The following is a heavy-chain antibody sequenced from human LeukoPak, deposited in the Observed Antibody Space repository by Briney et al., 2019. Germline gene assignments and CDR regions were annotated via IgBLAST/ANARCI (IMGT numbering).Heavy chain of an antibody. D-gene: IGHD6-13*01. CDR1: EFPFSSHW. CDR3: ARGIASSRSVAIDL. J-gene: IGHJ4*02. CDR2: LSGDGSTT. V-gene: IGHV3-74*01. Sequence: PGGSLRLSCAASEFPFSSHWMYWVRQAPGKGLVWVARLSGDGSTTRHADSVKGRFTISRDNAKSTLYLQMGSLRVEDTALYYCARGIASSRSVAIDLWGRGTLVVVSS.